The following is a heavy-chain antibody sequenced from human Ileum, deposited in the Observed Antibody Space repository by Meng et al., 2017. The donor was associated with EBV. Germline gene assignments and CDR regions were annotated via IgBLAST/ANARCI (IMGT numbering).Heavy chain of an antibody. V-gene: IGHV4-4*02. CDR3: AKVFLTVTFYDH. J-gene: IGHJ4*02. CDR1: GGSFINNNW. Sequence: VQLQQSVARLLKPSETLSLTCAVSGGSFINNNWWCRLPPPTEELQECSGEIFHIEINNNSSLLNRRVTITVNNYKNQFAQRRTAMTAEDTAIYYCAKVFLTVTFYDHRGQGSLVTVSS. CDR2: IFHIEIN. D-gene: IGHD4-17*01.